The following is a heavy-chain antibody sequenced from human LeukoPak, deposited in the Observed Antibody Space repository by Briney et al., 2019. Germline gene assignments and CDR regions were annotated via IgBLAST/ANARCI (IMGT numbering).Heavy chain of an antibody. CDR2: ITGSDDKT. D-gene: IGHD3-16*01. J-gene: IGHJ4*02. CDR1: GFTFSNAA. Sequence: GGSLRLSCAASGFTFSNAAMTWVRQAPGKGLEWVSTITGSDDKTYYADSVKGRFTISGDYSKNTLDLQMNSLRVEDTAIYYCAKGPQLGSAYHPDYWGQGTLVTVSS. V-gene: IGHV3-23*01. CDR3: AKGPQLGSAYHPDY.